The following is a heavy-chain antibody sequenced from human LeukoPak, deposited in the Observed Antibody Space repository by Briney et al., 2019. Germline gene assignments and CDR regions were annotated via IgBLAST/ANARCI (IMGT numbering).Heavy chain of an antibody. CDR2: ICYSGST. CDR3: AREGTSGTHLNWFDP. V-gene: IGHV4-39*07. Sequence: SETLSLTCTVSGGSISSSTYCWGWIRQPPGKGLEWIGSICYSGSTFYNPSLKSRVTLSVDTSKNQFSLKLSSVTAADTAVYYCAREGTSGTHLNWFDPWGQGTLVTVSS. CDR1: GGSISSSTYC. J-gene: IGHJ5*02. D-gene: IGHD1-1*01.